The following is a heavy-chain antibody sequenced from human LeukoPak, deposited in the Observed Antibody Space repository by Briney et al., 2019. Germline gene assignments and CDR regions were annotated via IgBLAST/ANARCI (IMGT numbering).Heavy chain of an antibody. CDR2: IYYTGST. D-gene: IGHD6-19*01. CDR3: VRDLSAVAGPRSASDI. CDR1: GVSISGGDYY. V-gene: IGHV4-30-4*01. J-gene: IGHJ3*02. Sequence: PSQTLSLTGTVSGVSISGGDYYWRWIRQPPGKVLECIVYIYYTGSTYYNPSLKSRVTISVDTPKNQFSLKLSSVTPAATEVYYCVRDLSAVAGPRSASDIWGQGAMVTVSS.